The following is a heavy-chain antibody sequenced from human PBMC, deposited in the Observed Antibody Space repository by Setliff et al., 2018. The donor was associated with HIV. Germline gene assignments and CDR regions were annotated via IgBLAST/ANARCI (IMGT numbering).Heavy chain of an antibody. CDR2: IYPGDSDT. CDR3: IRRRRAPGAADLESY. Sequence: GESLKISCKGSGYSFTNYWIGWVRQLPGKGLEWMGIIYPGDSDTRYSPSFQGQVTISADKSISTAYLQWSSLKASDTAMYYCIRRRRAPGAADLESYWGQGTLVTVSS. CDR1: GYSFTNYW. J-gene: IGHJ4*02. V-gene: IGHV5-51*01. D-gene: IGHD7-27*01.